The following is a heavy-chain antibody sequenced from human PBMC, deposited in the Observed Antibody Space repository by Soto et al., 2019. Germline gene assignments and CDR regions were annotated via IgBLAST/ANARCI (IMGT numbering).Heavy chain of an antibody. V-gene: IGHV4-59*08. CDR1: GGSISSYY. CDR2: IYYSGSS. J-gene: IGHJ3*02. CDR3: ARHGGITMIVGGGLLSAFDI. Sequence: QVQLQESGPGLVKPSETLSLTCTVSGGSISSYYWSWIRQPPGKGLEWIGYIYYSGSSNYNPSLRDRVTASVDRAKNQFSLKVGSGTAADAAVYYCARHGGITMIVGGGLLSAFDIWGQGTMVTVSS. D-gene: IGHD3-22*01.